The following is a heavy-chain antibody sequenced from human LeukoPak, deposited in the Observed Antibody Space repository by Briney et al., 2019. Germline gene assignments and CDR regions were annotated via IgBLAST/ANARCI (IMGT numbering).Heavy chain of an antibody. CDR1: GFTFSSNY. D-gene: IGHD3-10*01. V-gene: IGHV3-53*05. CDR2: IYSGGST. Sequence: GGSLRLSCAASGFTFSSNYMSWVRQAPGKGLEWVSVIYSGGSTYYADSVKGRFTISRDNSKNTLYLQMNSLRAEDTAVYYCARDSLGDPTYYFDYWGQGTLVTASS. J-gene: IGHJ4*02. CDR3: ARDSLGDPTYYFDY.